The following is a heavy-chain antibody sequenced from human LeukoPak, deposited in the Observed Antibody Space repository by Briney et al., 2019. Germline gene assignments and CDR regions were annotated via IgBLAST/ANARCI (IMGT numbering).Heavy chain of an antibody. Sequence: SETLSLTCAVYGGSFSDYYWNWVRQPPGKGLEWIGEINHNGSTNYNPSLKSRVTISLDTSKNQFSLTLSSVTAADTAVYYCARDNGGPVDYWGQGTLVTVSS. CDR2: INHNGST. CDR1: GGSFSDYY. D-gene: IGHD1-1*01. J-gene: IGHJ4*02. V-gene: IGHV4-34*01. CDR3: ARDNGGPVDY.